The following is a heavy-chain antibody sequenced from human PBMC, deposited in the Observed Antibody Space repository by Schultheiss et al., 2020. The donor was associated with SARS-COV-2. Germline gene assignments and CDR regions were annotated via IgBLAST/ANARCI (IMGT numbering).Heavy chain of an antibody. V-gene: IGHV1-18*01. D-gene: IGHD3-22*01. CDR1: GYTFTSYG. CDR2: ISAYNGNT. CDR3: ATGPYYYDSSQPRRDWFDP. J-gene: IGHJ5*02. Sequence: ASVKVSCKASGYTFTSYGISWVRQAPGQGLEWMGWISAYNGNTNYAQKLQGRVTMTTDTSTSTAYMELRSLRSEDTAVYYCATGPYYYDSSQPRRDWFDPWGQGTLVTVSS.